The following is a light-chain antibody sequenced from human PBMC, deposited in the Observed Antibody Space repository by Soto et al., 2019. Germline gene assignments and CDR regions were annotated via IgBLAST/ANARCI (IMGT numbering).Light chain of an antibody. Sequence: FTQSAGALSLTPGERATLSCRASQSISSSYLAWYQQKPGQAPRLLIYGSSNRATGIPDRFSGSGSGTDFTLTISRLEPEDFAVYYCQQYGSSAQTFGQGTKVDIK. CDR1: QSISSSY. CDR3: QQYGSSAQT. CDR2: GSS. J-gene: IGKJ1*01. V-gene: IGKV3-20*01.